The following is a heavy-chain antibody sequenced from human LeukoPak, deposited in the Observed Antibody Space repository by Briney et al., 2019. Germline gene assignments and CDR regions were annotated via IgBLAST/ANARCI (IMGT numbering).Heavy chain of an antibody. CDR3: ARVNIIVVPSANFVY. CDR2: IYYSGST. D-gene: IGHD2-2*01. CDR1: GGSFSGYY. Sequence: PSETLSLTCAVYGGSFSGYYWSWIRQPPGKGLEWIGYIYYSGSTNYNPSLKSRVTISVDTSKNQFSLKLSSVTAADTAVYYCARVNIIVVPSANFVYWGQGSLVIVSS. J-gene: IGHJ4*02. V-gene: IGHV4-59*01.